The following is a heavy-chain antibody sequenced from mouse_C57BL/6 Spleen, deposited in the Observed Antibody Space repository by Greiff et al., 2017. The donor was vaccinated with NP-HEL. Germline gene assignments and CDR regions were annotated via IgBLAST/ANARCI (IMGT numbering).Heavy chain of an antibody. V-gene: IGHV1-81*01. Sequence: VKLQQSGAELARPGASVKLSCKASGYTFTSYGISWVKQRTGQGLEWIGEIYPRSGNTYYNEKFKGKATLTADKYSSTAYMELRSLTSEDSAVYFCARGGDSSGYFAYWGQGTLVTVSA. CDR2: IYPRSGNT. CDR3: ARGGDSSGYFAY. CDR1: GYTFTSYG. D-gene: IGHD3-2*02. J-gene: IGHJ3*01.